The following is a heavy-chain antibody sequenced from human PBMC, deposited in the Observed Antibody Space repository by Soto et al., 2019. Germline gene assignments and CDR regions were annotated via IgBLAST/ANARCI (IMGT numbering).Heavy chain of an antibody. D-gene: IGHD4-17*01. CDR2: IYYSGST. CDR1: GCSISNSGYY. CDR3: ARQFSVYGDYGRYFDF. V-gene: IGHV4-39*01. Sequence: SETLSLTCTVSGCSISNSGYYWGWIRQPPGKGLEWIGTIYYSGSTYYNPSLKSRVTISVDTSKNQFSLKLSSVTAADTAVYYCARQFSVYGDYGRYFDFWGQGTLVTVSS. J-gene: IGHJ4*02.